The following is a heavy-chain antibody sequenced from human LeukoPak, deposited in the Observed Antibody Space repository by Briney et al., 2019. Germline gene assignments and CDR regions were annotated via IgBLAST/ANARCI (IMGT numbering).Heavy chain of an antibody. CDR1: GYTFTSYY. J-gene: IGHJ4*02. CDR2: INPSGDST. Sequence: GASVKVSCKASGYTFTSYYMHWVRQAPGQGLEWTGIINPSGDSTSFAQKFQGRVTMIKDTSTSTLYMELSSLRSEDTAVCYCARVDTAMGPDCWGQGTLVTVSS. V-gene: IGHV1-46*01. D-gene: IGHD5-18*01. CDR3: ARVDTAMGPDC.